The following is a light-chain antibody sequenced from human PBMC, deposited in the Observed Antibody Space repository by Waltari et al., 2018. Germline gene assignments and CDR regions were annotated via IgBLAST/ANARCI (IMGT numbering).Light chain of an antibody. V-gene: IGLV6-57*04. CDR3: QSYDDTTNQV. CDR1: SGSIASYY. J-gene: IGLJ2*01. CDR2: DDA. Sequence: NFMLTQPHSVSESPGKTVTISCTRSSGSIASYYVQWYQQRPGSAPTPVIYDDALRPSGFPDRFSGSIDSSSNSASLTISGLKTEDEADYYCQSYDDTTNQVFGGGTKLTVL.